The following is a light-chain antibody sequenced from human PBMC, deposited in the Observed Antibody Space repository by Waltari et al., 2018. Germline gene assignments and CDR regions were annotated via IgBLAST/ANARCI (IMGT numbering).Light chain of an antibody. V-gene: IGLV2-11*01. CDR1: SSDVGAYHY. CDR3: CSYAGSSLHYV. Sequence: QSALTQPRSVSGSPGQSVTISCTGTSSDVGAYHYVSWYQHHPGKAPKLMIYDVNKRPSGVPDRFSGSKSGNTASLTISGLQAEDEADYHCCSYAGSSLHYVFGTVTKVTVL. J-gene: IGLJ1*01. CDR2: DVN.